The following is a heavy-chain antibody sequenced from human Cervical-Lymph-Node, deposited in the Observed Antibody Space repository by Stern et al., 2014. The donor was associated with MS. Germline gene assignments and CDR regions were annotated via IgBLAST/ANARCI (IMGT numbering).Heavy chain of an antibody. CDR3: AREGGSYYDLDY. V-gene: IGHV3-48*01. CDR1: GFIFSTYA. J-gene: IGHJ4*02. D-gene: IGHD1-26*01. CDR2: ISNSNRAM. Sequence: EVQLVESGGGLVQPGGSLRLSCTASGFIFSTYAMNWVRQAPGTGLEWISSISNSNRAMYYANSVKGRFTISRDNAKNSLHLQMNSLRVEDTAVYYCAREGGSYYDLDYWGQGTLVTVSS.